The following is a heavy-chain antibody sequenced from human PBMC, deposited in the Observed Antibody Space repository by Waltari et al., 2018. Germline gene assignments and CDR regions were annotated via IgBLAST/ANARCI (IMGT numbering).Heavy chain of an antibody. CDR3: AKEGRTVTGLLD. J-gene: IGHJ4*02. CDR2: ISWDGGST. V-gene: IGHV3-43D*04. Sequence: EVQLVESGGVVVQPGGSRRLSCAASGFTLDDYAMHWVRQAPGKGLDWVSLISWDGGSTYYSDSVKGRFTISRDNSKNSLYLQMNSLRAEDTALYYCAKEGRTVTGLLDWGQGTLVTVSS. CDR1: GFTLDDYA. D-gene: IGHD4-17*01.